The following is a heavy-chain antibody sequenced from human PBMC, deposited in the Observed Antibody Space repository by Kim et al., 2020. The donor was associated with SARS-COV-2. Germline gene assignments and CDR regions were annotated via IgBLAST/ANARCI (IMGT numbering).Heavy chain of an antibody. J-gene: IGHJ4*02. CDR1: GFTFSSYA. D-gene: IGHD4-17*01. V-gene: IGHV3-23*01. CDR3: AKDGPGWWGYFNSPAVTTGYFDY. Sequence: GGSLRLSCAASGFTFSSYAMSWVRQAPGKGLEWVSAISGSGGSTYYADSVKGRFTISRDNSKNTLYLQMNSLRAEDTAVYYCAKDGPGWWGYFNSPAVTTGYFDYWGQGTLVTVSS. CDR2: ISGSGGST.